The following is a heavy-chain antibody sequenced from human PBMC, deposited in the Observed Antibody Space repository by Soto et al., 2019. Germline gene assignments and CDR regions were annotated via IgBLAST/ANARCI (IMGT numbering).Heavy chain of an antibody. CDR3: ARRYCSSTTFPRNYYAMDV. Sequence: PGESLKISCKGSGYIFTSYWISWVRQMPGKGLEWMGRIDPSDSYSNYSPSFQGHVTMSADKSMSTAYLQWSSLKASDTAMYYCARRYCSSTTFPRNYYAMDVWGQGTTVTVSS. J-gene: IGHJ6*02. V-gene: IGHV5-10-1*01. CDR1: GYIFTSYW. CDR2: IDPSDSYS. D-gene: IGHD2-2*01.